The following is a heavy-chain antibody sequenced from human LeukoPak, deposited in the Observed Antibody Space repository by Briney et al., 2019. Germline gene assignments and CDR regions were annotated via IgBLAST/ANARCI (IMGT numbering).Heavy chain of an antibody. V-gene: IGHV3-30*03. D-gene: IGHD5-18*01. Sequence: LPWGSLRLSGAASGFTFNSYGIHWVRQAPGKGLEWVAFISYDGSNKYYADSVKGRFTISRDNSKNTLYLQMNSLRAEDTAVYYCTRGYSYLWDYWGQGTLVTVSS. J-gene: IGHJ4*02. CDR1: GFTFNSYG. CDR3: TRGYSYLWDY. CDR2: ISYDGSNK.